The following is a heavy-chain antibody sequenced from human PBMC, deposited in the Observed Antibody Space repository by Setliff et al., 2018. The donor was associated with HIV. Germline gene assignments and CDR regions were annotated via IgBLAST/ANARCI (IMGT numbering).Heavy chain of an antibody. J-gene: IGHJ4*02. CDR3: ASGYGSGSYPGY. Sequence: SETLSLTCTVSGGSISSSSCYWGWIRQPPGKGLEWIGSVYYSGTTYYNPSLESRVTISVDTSKNQFSLKLSSVTAADTAVYYCASGYGSGSYPGYWGQGTLVTVSS. CDR1: GGSISSSSCY. V-gene: IGHV4-39*07. CDR2: VYYSGTT. D-gene: IGHD3-10*01.